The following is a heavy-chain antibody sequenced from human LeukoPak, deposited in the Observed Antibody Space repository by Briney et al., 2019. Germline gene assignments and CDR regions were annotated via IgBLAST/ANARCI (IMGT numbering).Heavy chain of an antibody. V-gene: IGHV4-59*01. CDR3: ATSTYYYGSGNYYSYAFDI. D-gene: IGHD3-10*01. CDR1: GGSISSYY. J-gene: IGHJ3*02. CDR2: IYYSGST. Sequence: PSETLSLTCTVSGGSISSYYWGWIRQPPGKGLEWIGYIYYSGSTNYNPSLKSRVTMSVDTSKNQFSLKLSSVTAADTALYYCATSTYYYGSGNYYSYAFDIWGQGTVVTVSS.